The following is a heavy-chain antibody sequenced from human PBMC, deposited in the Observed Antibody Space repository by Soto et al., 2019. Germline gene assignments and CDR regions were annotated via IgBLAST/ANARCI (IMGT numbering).Heavy chain of an antibody. CDR2: INAGNGNT. V-gene: IGHV1-3*01. CDR1: GYTFTSYA. CDR3: ARSWFGELLISFDY. D-gene: IGHD3-10*01. Sequence: QVQLVQSGAEVKKPGASVKVSCKASGYTFTSYAMHCVRQAPGQRLEWMGWINAGNGNTKYSQKFQGRVTITRDTSASTAYMELSSLRSEDTAVYYCARSWFGELLISFDYWGQGNLVTVSS. J-gene: IGHJ4*02.